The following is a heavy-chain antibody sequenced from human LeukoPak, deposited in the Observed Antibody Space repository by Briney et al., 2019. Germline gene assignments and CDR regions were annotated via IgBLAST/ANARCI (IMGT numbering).Heavy chain of an antibody. CDR1: GFSLSTARMG. V-gene: IGHV2-26*01. CDR3: ARMYYYDSSGYYPLFDY. J-gene: IGHJ4*02. CDR2: IFSNDEK. Sequence: ESGPTLVNPTETLTLTCTVSGFSLSTARMGVSWIRQPPGKALEWLAHIFSNDEKSYSTSLKSRLTISKDTSKSQVVLTMTNMDPVDTATYYCARMYYYDSSGYYPLFDYWGQGTLVTVSS. D-gene: IGHD3-22*01.